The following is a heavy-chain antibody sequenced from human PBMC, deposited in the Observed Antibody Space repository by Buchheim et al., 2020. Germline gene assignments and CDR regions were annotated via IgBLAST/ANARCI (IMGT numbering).Heavy chain of an antibody. V-gene: IGHV3-30*04. Sequence: QVQLVESGGGVVQPGRSLRLSCAASGFTFSSYAMHWVRQAPGKGLEWVAVISYDGSNKYYADSVKGRFTISRDNSKNTLYLQMNSRRAEETAVYYCAKDPSEVVVPAAKSVCYYYYGMDVWGQGTT. J-gene: IGHJ6*02. CDR2: ISYDGSNK. CDR3: AKDPSEVVVPAAKSVCYYYYGMDV. CDR1: GFTFSSYA. D-gene: IGHD2-2*01.